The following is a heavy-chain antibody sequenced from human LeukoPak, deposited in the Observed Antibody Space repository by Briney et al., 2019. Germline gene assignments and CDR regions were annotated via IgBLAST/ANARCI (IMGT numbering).Heavy chain of an antibody. CDR2: ISSSGGST. V-gene: IGHV3-23*01. Sequence: PGGSLRLSCAASGFTFSSYAMSWVRQAPGKGLEWVSSISSSGGSTYYADSVKGRFTTSRDNSKNTVYLQMNSLRAEDTAVYYCAKDRALFGELSNFDYWGQGTLVTVSS. J-gene: IGHJ4*02. CDR1: GFTFSSYA. CDR3: AKDRALFGELSNFDY. D-gene: IGHD3-10*02.